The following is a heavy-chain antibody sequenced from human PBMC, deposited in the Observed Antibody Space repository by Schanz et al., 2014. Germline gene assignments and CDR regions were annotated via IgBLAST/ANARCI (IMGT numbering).Heavy chain of an antibody. CDR1: GFTFSSYG. V-gene: IGHV3-48*04. CDR3: ARVNYRRKINFDY. CDR2: ICSSGNTI. D-gene: IGHD3-10*01. Sequence: VQLVESGGGVVQFGRSLRLSCVASGFTFSSYGMHWVRQAPGKGLEWVSYICSSGNTIYYADSVKGRFTISRDNAKNSLYLQMNSLRAEDTAVFYCARVNYRRKINFDYWGRGTLVTVSS. J-gene: IGHJ4*02.